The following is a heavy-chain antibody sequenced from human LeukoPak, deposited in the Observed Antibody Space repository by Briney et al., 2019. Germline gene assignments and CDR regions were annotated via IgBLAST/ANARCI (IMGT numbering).Heavy chain of an antibody. CDR3: AHRAYDSSGYYLSPFDY. Sequence: GGSLRLSCAASGFTFSSYAMHWVRQAPGKGLEWVAVISYDGSNKYYADSVKGRFTISGDNSKNTLYLQMNSLRAEDTAVYYCAHRAYDSSGYYLSPFDYWGQGTLVTVSS. CDR2: ISYDGSNK. J-gene: IGHJ4*02. D-gene: IGHD3-22*01. CDR1: GFTFSSYA. V-gene: IGHV3-30*04.